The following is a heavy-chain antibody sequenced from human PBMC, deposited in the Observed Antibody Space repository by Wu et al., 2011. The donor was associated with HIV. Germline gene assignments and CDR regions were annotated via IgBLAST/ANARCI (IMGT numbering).Heavy chain of an antibody. Sequence: QVQLVQSGAEVKKPGSSVKVSCKASGGTFNSYGISWVRQAPGQGLEWMGGIIPIFGTTNYAQKFQGRVTITADKSTTTAYMELSSLTSEDTAVYYCASTYCAGDCYAGDYWGQGTLVTVSS. J-gene: IGHJ4*02. V-gene: IGHV1-69*14. CDR3: ASTYCAGDCYAGDY. CDR2: IIPIFGTT. D-gene: IGHD2-21*02. CDR1: GGTFNSYG.